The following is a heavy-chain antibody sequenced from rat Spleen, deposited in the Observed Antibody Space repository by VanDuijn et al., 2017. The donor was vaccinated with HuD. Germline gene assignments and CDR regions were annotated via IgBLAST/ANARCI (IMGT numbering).Heavy chain of an antibody. V-gene: IGHV5S10*01. Sequence: EVQLVESGGGFVQPGRSMKLYCAASRFTFLDYYMAWVRPAPTKGLEWVATISSDGRRNYYRDSVKGRFNISRDDAKSTLHLQMDSLRSEDTATYYCATSPYYWYFDFWGPGTMVTVSS. J-gene: IGHJ1*01. CDR3: ATSPYYWYFDF. CDR1: RFTFLDYY. CDR2: ISSDGRRN.